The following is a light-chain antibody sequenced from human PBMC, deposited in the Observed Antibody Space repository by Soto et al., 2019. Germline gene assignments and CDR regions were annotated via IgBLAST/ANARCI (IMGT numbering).Light chain of an antibody. CDR1: SSDVGSDNL. V-gene: IGLV2-23*01. CDR2: EGS. J-gene: IGLJ2*01. Sequence: QSALTQPASVCGSPGQSITISCTGTSSDVGSDNLVSWYQQHPGKAPKLMIYEGSKRPSGVSNRFSGSKSGNTASLTISGLQAEDEADYYCCSYAGSSTAIFGGGTQLTVL. CDR3: CSYAGSSTAI.